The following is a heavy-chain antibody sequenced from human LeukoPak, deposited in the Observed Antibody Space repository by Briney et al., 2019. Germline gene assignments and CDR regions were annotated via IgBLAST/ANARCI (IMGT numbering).Heavy chain of an antibody. V-gene: IGHV1-69*05. D-gene: IGHD2-21*02. J-gene: IGHJ4*02. CDR2: IIPIFGTA. CDR3: ARDCINCGGDPLPFDY. Sequence: GASVKVSCKASGGTFSSYAISWVRQAPGQGLEWMGGIIPIFGTANYAQKFQGRVTITTDESTSTAYMELSSLRSEDTAVYYCARDCINCGGDPLPFDYWGQGTLVTVSS. CDR1: GGTFSSYA.